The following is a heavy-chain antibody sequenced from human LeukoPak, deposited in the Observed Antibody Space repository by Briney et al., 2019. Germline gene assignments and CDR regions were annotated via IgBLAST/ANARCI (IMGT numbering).Heavy chain of an antibody. D-gene: IGHD6-6*01. CDR1: GFTFSRSA. J-gene: IGHJ4*02. Sequence: PGGSLRLSCAASGFTFSRSAMHWVRQAPGKGLEWVAIISYDGGNEYYADSVKGRFTISRDNSKNTLYLQMNSLRAEDTAVYFCVSLGYSSSSVRYWGQGTLVTVSS. CDR2: ISYDGGNE. CDR3: VSLGYSSSSVRY. V-gene: IGHV3-30*04.